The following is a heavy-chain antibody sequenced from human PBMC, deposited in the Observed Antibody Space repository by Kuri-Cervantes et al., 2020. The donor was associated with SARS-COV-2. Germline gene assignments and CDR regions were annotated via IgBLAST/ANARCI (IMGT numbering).Heavy chain of an antibody. J-gene: IGHJ4*02. CDR1: GFTFSSYW. Sequence: GGSLRLSCAASGFTFSSYWMHWVRQAPGKGLVWVSRINPDGSYTNNAVSVKGRFTLSRDNAKNMLFLQMNSLRAEDTAVYYCARASSSSFGYWGQGTLFTVSS. CDR2: INPDGSYT. D-gene: IGHD6-13*01. CDR3: ARASSSSFGY. V-gene: IGHV3-74*01.